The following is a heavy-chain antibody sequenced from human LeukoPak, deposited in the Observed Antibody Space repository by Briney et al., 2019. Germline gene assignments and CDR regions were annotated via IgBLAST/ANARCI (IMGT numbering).Heavy chain of an antibody. J-gene: IGHJ5*02. Sequence: GGSLRLSCAASGFIVRSIYMVWVRQAPGKGLEWVSSISSSSSYIYYADSVKGRFTISRDNAKNSLYLQMNSLRAEDTAVYYCASDYKVGSSWFDPWGQGTLVTVSS. CDR2: ISSSSSYI. V-gene: IGHV3-21*01. CDR3: ASDYKVGSSWFDP. CDR1: GFIVRSIY. D-gene: IGHD6-6*01.